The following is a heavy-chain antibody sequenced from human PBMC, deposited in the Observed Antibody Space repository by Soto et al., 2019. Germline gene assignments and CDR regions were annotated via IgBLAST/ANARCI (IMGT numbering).Heavy chain of an antibody. J-gene: IGHJ4*02. CDR1: GFTFSLYS. CDR3: ARETSGPNRGFDY. Sequence: GGSLKLSCAASGFTFSLYSMNWVRQAPGKGLEWVASICSSSSYIYYADSVKGRFTISRDNSRNSPYLQMNSLRAEDTAVYYCARETSGPNRGFDYWGQGTLVTVSS. CDR2: ICSSSSYI. D-gene: IGHD5-12*01. V-gene: IGHV3-21*04.